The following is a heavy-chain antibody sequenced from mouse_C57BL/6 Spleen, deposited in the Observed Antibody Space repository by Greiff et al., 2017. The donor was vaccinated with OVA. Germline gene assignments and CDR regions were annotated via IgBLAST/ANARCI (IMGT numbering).Heavy chain of an antibody. Sequence: QVQLQQPGTDLVKPGASVKLSCKAFGYTFTSYWMHWVKQRPGQGLEWIGNINPSNGGTNYNEKFKSKATLTVDKSSSTAYMQLSSLTSEDSAVYYCARKDKREYYFDYWGQGTTLTVSS. V-gene: IGHV1-53*01. CDR1: GYTFTSYW. CDR2: INPSNGGT. D-gene: IGHD3-3*01. CDR3: ARKDKREYYFDY. J-gene: IGHJ2*01.